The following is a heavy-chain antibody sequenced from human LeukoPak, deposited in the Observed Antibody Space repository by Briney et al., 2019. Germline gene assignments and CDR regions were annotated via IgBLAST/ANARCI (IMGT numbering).Heavy chain of an antibody. V-gene: IGHV4-59*01. CDR3: ARDKRIYYYYYGMDV. CDR1: GGSISSYY. D-gene: IGHD1-1*01. Sequence: PSETLSLTCTVSGGSISSYYWSWIRQPPGKGLEWIGYIYYSGSTNYNPSLKSRVTISVDTSKNQFSLKLSSVTAADTAVYYCARDKRIYYYYYGMDVWGQGTTVTVSS. CDR2: IYYSGST. J-gene: IGHJ6*02.